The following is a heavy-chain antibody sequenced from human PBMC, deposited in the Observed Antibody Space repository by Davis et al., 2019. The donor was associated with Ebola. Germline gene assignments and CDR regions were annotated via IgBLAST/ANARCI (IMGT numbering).Heavy chain of an antibody. J-gene: IGHJ4*02. D-gene: IGHD3-22*01. CDR3: ARLPRVRRSMIVVVITPGYFDY. Sequence: MPSETLSLTCTVSGGSISRSYWSWIRQPPGKGLELIGYIYYSGSTSYNPSLKSRVTISLDTSENQFSLRLSSVTAADTAVYYCARLPRVRRSMIVVVITPGYFDYWGQGTLVTVSS. V-gene: IGHV4-59*01. CDR1: GGSISRSY. CDR2: IYYSGST.